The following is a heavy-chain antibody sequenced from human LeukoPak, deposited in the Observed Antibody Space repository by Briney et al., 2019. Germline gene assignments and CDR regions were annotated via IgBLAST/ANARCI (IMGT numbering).Heavy chain of an antibody. CDR3: ARDRSSSWHYYYYYYMDV. CDR2: IKQDGSEK. Sequence: GGSLRLSCPASGFTFSSYWMSWVRQAPGKGLEWVANIKQDGSEKYYVDSVKGRFTISRDNAKNSLYLQMNSLRAEDTAVYYCARDRSSSWHYYYYYYMDVWGKGTTVTVSS. CDR1: GFTFSSYW. V-gene: IGHV3-7*01. D-gene: IGHD6-13*01. J-gene: IGHJ6*03.